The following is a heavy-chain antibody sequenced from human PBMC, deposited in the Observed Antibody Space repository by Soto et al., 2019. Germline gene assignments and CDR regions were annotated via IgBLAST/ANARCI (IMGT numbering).Heavy chain of an antibody. D-gene: IGHD2-21*01. V-gene: IGHV4-59*01. Sequence: SETLSLTCTVSGGSISSYYWSWIRQPPGKGLEWIGYIYYSGSTNYNPSLKSRVTISVDTSKNQFSLKLGPVTAADTAVYYCARGILFNWFDPWGQGALVTVSS. CDR3: ARGILFNWFDP. CDR1: GGSISSYY. CDR2: IYYSGST. J-gene: IGHJ5*02.